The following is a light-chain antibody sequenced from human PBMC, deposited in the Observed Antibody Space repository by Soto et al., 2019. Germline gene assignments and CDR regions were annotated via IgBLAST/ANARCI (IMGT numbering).Light chain of an antibody. CDR3: SSSTRSCTPSL. V-gene: IGLV2-14*01. J-gene: IGLJ1*01. CDR2: SVT. Sequence: QSALTQPASVSGSPGQSITISCTGTSSDVGGYNYVSWYQQHPVKAPKLMIYSVTTRPSGFSDLFSGSKSGNTASLPISGFQAEYVAYYYSSSSTRSCTPSLLATGPKVTV. CDR1: SSDVGGYNY.